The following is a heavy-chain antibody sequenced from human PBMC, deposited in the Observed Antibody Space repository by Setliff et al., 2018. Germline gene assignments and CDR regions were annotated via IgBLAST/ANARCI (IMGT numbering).Heavy chain of an antibody. V-gene: IGHV4-4*08. CDR3: ARLSPYNTGPPFDY. CDR1: GAPISSYF. D-gene: IGHD2-8*02. Sequence: SETLSLTCSVPGAPISSYFWTWIRQPPGKGLEWIGNIHTSESTKYNPSLKSRVTISLDTSKRQFSLKLTSVTAADTAVYYCARLSPYNTGPPFDYWGQGTLVTVSS. J-gene: IGHJ4*02. CDR2: IHTSEST.